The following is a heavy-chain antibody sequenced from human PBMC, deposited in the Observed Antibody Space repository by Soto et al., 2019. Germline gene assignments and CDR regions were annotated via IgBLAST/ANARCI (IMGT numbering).Heavy chain of an antibody. CDR3: ARSPGGYYTG. CDR1: GFSFSSYW. V-gene: IGHV3-74*01. D-gene: IGHD2-8*02. Sequence: EVQLVESGGGLVQPGGSLRLSCADSGFSFSSYWMHWLRQGPEKGLVWVSRINTDGSSTNYADSVKGLFTISRDNAKSTLYLQMNSLRAEDTAVYYCARSPGGYYTGWGQGTVVTVSS. CDR2: INTDGSST. J-gene: IGHJ3*01.